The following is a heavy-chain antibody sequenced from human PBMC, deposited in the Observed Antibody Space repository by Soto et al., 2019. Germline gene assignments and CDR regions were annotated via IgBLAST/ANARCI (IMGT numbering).Heavy chain of an antibody. J-gene: IGHJ4*02. D-gene: IGHD3-3*01. Sequence: PGGSLRLSCAASGFTFSSYAMSWVRQAPGKGLEWVSAISGSGGSTYYADSVKGRFTISRDNSKNTLYLQMNSLRAEDTAVYYCAKELMSYYDFWSGSYYGDYWGQGTLVTVSS. CDR2: ISGSGGST. CDR1: GFTFSSYA. V-gene: IGHV3-23*01. CDR3: AKELMSYYDFWSGSYYGDY.